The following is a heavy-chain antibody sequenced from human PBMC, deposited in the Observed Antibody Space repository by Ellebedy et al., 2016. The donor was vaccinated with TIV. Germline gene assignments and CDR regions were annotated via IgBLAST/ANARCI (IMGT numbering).Heavy chain of an antibody. Sequence: ASVKVSXKASGYTFSSYFMHWVRQAPGQGLEWMGIIKPSGGSTSYAQKFQGRVTLTRDTSTSTVYMELSSLRSEDTAVYYCAIRYSSGWSLDYWGQGTLVTVSS. V-gene: IGHV1-46*01. CDR1: GYTFSSYF. D-gene: IGHD6-19*01. CDR2: IKPSGGST. CDR3: AIRYSSGWSLDY. J-gene: IGHJ4*02.